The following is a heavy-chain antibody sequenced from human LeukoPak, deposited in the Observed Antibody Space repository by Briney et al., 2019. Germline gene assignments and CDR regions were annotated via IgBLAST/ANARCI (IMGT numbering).Heavy chain of an antibody. CDR2: ISSSSSTI. CDR3: AKDSGGEFYN. J-gene: IGHJ4*02. CDR1: GCSFSPYS. Sequence: GGSLRLSCAASGCSFSPYSMNWICQAPGKGLEWVSYISSSSSTIYYADSVKGRFTISRDNAKNSLYQLMAGVRDEYSAVYHCAKDSGGEFYNWGQGTLVTVSS. D-gene: IGHD3-16*01. V-gene: IGHV3-48*02.